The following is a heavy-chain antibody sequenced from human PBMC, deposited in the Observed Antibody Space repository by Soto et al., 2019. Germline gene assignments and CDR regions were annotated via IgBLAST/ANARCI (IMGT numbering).Heavy chain of an antibody. J-gene: IGHJ4*02. V-gene: IGHV3-30*18. CDR2: ISYDGSNK. CDR3: AKDYSIAAHFDPQTIDY. Sequence: GGSLRLSCAASGFTFSSYGMHWVRQAPGKGLEWVAVISYDGSNKYYADSVKGRFTISRDNSKNTLYLQMNSLRAEDTAVYYCAKDYSIAAHFDPQTIDYWGQGTLVTVSS. CDR1: GFTFSSYG. D-gene: IGHD6-6*01.